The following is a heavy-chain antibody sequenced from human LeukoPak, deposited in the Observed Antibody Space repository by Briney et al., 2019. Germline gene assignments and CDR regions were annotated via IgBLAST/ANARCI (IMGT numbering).Heavy chain of an antibody. Sequence: GGSLRLSCAVSGFTFRSYWMHWVRQAPGKGLVWVSRVNIDGDSTYADSVRGRFTLSRDNAKNALYLEMTSLRGEDTGVYYCARDLGRGTPFDYWGQGSLVIVSS. CDR2: VNIDGDST. CDR1: GFTFRSYW. J-gene: IGHJ4*02. V-gene: IGHV3-74*01. CDR3: ARDLGRGTPFDY. D-gene: IGHD1-7*01.